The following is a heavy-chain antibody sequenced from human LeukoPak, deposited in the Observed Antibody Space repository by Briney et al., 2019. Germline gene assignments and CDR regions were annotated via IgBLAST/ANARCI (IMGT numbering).Heavy chain of an antibody. J-gene: IGHJ3*02. CDR1: GFTFTTSA. CDR2: IVVGSGNT. Sequence: SVKVSCKASGFTFTTSAVQWVRQARGQRLEWIGWIVVGSGNTNYAQKFQERVTITRDMSTNTAYMELSSLRSEDTAVYYCARDRVIRGYCSSTSCLGAFDIWGQGTMVTVSS. CDR3: ARDRVIRGYCSSTSCLGAFDI. D-gene: IGHD2-2*01. V-gene: IGHV1-58*01.